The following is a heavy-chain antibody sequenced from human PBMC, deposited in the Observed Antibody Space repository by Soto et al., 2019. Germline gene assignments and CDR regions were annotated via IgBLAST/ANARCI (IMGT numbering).Heavy chain of an antibody. D-gene: IGHD2-21*01. CDR1: GLTFGSRA. V-gene: IGHV3-23*01. Sequence: GSLRLSCVASGLTFGSRAMTWVRQAPGEGLQWVSTITDTGGDAKYADSVRGRFVISRDNSKKTLYLQMTSLTAEDSAMYYCARGSTDSYPRSRIFDFWGRGTLVTVSS. CDR2: ITDTGGDA. CDR3: ARGSTDSYPRSRIFDF. J-gene: IGHJ4*02.